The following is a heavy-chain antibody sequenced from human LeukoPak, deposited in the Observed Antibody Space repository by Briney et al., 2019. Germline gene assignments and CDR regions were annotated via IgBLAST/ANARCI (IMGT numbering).Heavy chain of an antibody. CDR2: ISSSSSYI. J-gene: IGHJ4*02. V-gene: IGHV3-21*03. CDR1: GFTFSSYS. D-gene: IGHD3-22*01. Sequence: GGSLRLSCAASGFTFSSYSMNWVRQAPGKGLEWVSSISSSSSYIYYADSVKGRFTISRDNAKNSLYLQMNSLRAEDTAVYYCARAITYYYDSSGYYPFYWGQGTLVTVSS. CDR3: ARAITYYYDSSGYYPFY.